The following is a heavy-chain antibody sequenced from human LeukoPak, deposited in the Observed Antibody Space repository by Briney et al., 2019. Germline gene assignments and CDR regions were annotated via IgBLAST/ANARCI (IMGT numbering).Heavy chain of an antibody. D-gene: IGHD1-26*01. CDR3: ARDGAAWELLPRNWFDP. V-gene: IGHV1-2*02. CDR1: GYTFTDYY. J-gene: IGHJ5*02. Sequence: ASVKDSCKASGYTFTDYYMHWVRQAPGQGLEWMGWINPNSGGTNYAQKFQGRVTMTRDTSINTAYMELTRLRSDDTAVYYCARDGAAWELLPRNWFDPWGQGTLVTVSS. CDR2: INPNSGGT.